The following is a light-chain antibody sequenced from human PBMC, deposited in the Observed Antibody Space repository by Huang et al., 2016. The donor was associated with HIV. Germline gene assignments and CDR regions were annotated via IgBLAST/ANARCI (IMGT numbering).Light chain of an antibody. CDR1: QDISTN. Sequence: IQLTQSPSSLSASVGDRVTITCRASQDISTNLAWYQQKAGEAPKVLIYAASTLQSGVPSRFSGSVSGIYFTLTITNLQPEDFTTYYCEQLNNYPITFGQGTRLDIK. CDR2: AAS. CDR3: EQLNNYPIT. V-gene: IGKV1-9*01. J-gene: IGKJ5*01.